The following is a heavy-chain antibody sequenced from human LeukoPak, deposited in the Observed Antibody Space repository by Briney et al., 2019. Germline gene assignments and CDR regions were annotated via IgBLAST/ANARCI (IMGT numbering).Heavy chain of an antibody. V-gene: IGHV4-4*09. J-gene: IGHJ3*02. D-gene: IGHD3-10*01. CDR3: ASTGEYSGSGPSWAFDI. CDR2: RYSSGNT. Sequence: SETLSLNCSLSGGSITNYYWSWIRQPPGKGLEWIAWRYSSGNTDYNPSLKSRVTISLGTSNNQFSLRLSSVTASVTAVYFCASTGEYSGSGPSWAFDIRGQGTMVTVSS. CDR1: GGSITNYY.